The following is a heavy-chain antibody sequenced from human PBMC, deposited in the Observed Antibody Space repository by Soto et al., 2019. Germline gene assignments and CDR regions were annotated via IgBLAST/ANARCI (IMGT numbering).Heavy chain of an antibody. Sequence: QVPLVQSGPEVKKPGASVKVSCKASNYAFTYNAINWVRQAPGHGLEWMGGIGPNSGSTNYGQDLQGRVTMTTDTSTNTAYMKLRSLRSNDTAIYYCATSSPGGVGQYVDAFDLWGQGTLVTVSS. CDR2: IGPNSGST. CDR3: ATSSPGGVGQYVDAFDL. V-gene: IGHV1-18*01. D-gene: IGHD3-16*01. J-gene: IGHJ3*01. CDR1: NYAFTYNA.